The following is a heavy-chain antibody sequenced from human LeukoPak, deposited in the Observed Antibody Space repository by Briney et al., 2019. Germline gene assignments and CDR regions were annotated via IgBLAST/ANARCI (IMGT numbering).Heavy chain of an antibody. CDR1: GGSISSYY. CDR2: INTSGST. V-gene: IGHV4-4*07. J-gene: IGHJ6*03. D-gene: IGHD3-10*01. Sequence: SETLSLTCTGSGGSISSYYYSWIRQPAGKGLEWIGRINTSGSTNYNPSLKSRVTISADKSKKQFSLRLTSVTAADTAVYYCAREGSGSYLGYYYYMEVWGTGTTVTVSS. CDR3: AREGSGSYLGYYYYMEV.